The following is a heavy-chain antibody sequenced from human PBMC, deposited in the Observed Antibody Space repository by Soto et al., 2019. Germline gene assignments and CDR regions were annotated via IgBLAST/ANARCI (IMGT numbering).Heavy chain of an antibody. CDR2: IKQDGGEE. V-gene: IGHV3-7*01. CDR3: ARIYYTSRGPTKYRAFDF. Sequence: PGGSLRLSCAASGFTFSDYSMGWVRQSPGKGLEGVAIIKQDGGEEDYVDSVKGRLTISRDNAKNSLYLQMNSLRAEDTAVYYCARIYYTSRGPTKYRAFDFWGQGTMVTVSS. CDR1: GFTFSDYS. J-gene: IGHJ3*01. D-gene: IGHD3-22*01.